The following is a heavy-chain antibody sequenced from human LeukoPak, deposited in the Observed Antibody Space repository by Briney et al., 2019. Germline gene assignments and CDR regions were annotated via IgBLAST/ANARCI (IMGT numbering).Heavy chain of an antibody. V-gene: IGHV3-7*01. CDR2: IKQDGSEK. D-gene: IGHD3-22*01. CDR1: GFTFSSYW. CDR3: ASAIVVVNGPGDCFDY. J-gene: IGHJ4*02. Sequence: GGSLRLSCAASGFTFSSYWMSWVRQAPGKGLEWVANIKQDGSEKYYVDSVTGRFTISRDNAKNSLYLQMNSLRAEDTAVYYCASAIVVVNGPGDCFDYWGQGTLVTVSS.